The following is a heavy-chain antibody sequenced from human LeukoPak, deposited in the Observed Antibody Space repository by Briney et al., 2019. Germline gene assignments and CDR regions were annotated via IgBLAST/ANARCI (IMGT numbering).Heavy chain of an antibody. CDR2: IYYSGST. J-gene: IGHJ6*02. Sequence: SETLSLTCTVSGGSISSYYWSWIRQPPGKGLEWIGYIYYSGSTNYNPSLKSRVTISVDTSKNQFSLKLSSVTAADTAVYYCARDTGIAAGMDVWGQGTTVTVSS. V-gene: IGHV4-59*01. CDR1: GGSISSYY. D-gene: IGHD6-13*01. CDR3: ARDTGIAAGMDV.